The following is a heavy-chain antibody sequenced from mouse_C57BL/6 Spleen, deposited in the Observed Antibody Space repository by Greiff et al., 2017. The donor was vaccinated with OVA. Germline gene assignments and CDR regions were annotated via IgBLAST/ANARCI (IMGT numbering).Heavy chain of an antibody. Sequence: VQLKESGPVLVKPGASVKMSCKASGYTFTDYYMNWVKQSHGKSLEWIGVINPYNGGTSYNQKFKGKATLTVDKSSSTAYMELNSLTSEDSAVYYCARRTFYYMDYWGQGTSVTVSS. CDR2: INPYNGGT. D-gene: IGHD1-1*01. V-gene: IGHV1-19*01. CDR1: GYTFTDYY. CDR3: ARRTFYYMDY. J-gene: IGHJ4*01.